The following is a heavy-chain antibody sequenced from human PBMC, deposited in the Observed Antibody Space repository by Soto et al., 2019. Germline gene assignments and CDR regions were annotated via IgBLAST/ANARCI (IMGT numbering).Heavy chain of an antibody. Sequence: GGSLRLSCVASELTFSSYAMHWVRQAPGEGMEWVAVISHDGSNKYYADSVKGRFTSSRENSKNTLYLEMNSLRAEDTAVYYRGRDVAGGTGYYGTDYWGQGTLVTVSS. D-gene: IGHD1-26*01. J-gene: IGHJ4*02. CDR1: ELTFSSYA. V-gene: IGHV3-30-3*01. CDR3: GRDVAGGTGYYGTDY. CDR2: ISHDGSNK.